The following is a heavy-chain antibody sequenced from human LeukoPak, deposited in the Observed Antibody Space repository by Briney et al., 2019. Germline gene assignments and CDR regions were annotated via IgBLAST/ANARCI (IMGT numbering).Heavy chain of an antibody. D-gene: IGHD3-10*01. V-gene: IGHV3-30*02. Sequence: GGSLRLSCAASGFTFSSYGMHWVRQAPGKGLEWVAFIRYDGSNKYYADSVKGRFTISRDNSKNTLYLQMNSLRAEDTAVYYCAKGLSLLWFGELLNQQPDLDAFDIWGQGTMVTVSS. CDR1: GFTFSSYG. J-gene: IGHJ3*02. CDR2: IRYDGSNK. CDR3: AKGLSLLWFGELLNQQPDLDAFDI.